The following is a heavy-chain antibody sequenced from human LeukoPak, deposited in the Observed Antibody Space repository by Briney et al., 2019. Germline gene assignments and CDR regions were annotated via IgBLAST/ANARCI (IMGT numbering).Heavy chain of an antibody. J-gene: IGHJ4*02. Sequence: SGQSLRLSCAASGFTFSNYAMHWVRQAPGKGLEWVSLISSGGTYVYYADSVKGRFTISRDNSKNTLYLQLNSLRAEDTAVYYCARDSTYYYDSGSSGPHYFDNWGQGTLVTVSS. CDR1: GFTFSNYA. V-gene: IGHV3-30*01. CDR3: ARDSTYYYDSGSSGPHYFDN. D-gene: IGHD3-10*01. CDR2: ISSGGTYV.